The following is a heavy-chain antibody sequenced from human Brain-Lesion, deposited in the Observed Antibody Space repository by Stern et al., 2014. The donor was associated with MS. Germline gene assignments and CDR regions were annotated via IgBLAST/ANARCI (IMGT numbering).Heavy chain of an antibody. CDR1: GFTFEDYG. Sequence: QLVESGGGFVQPGRSLRLSCAASGFTFEDYGMHWVRQAPGKGLEWVSGISWNSDSIAYSDSVKGRFTISRDNAKHSLYLQMNSLRTEDTALYYCAKGRSPYYYYGMDVWGQGTTVTVSS. CDR2: ISWNSDSI. J-gene: IGHJ6*02. CDR3: AKGRSPYYYYGMDV. V-gene: IGHV3-9*01. D-gene: IGHD3-3*01.